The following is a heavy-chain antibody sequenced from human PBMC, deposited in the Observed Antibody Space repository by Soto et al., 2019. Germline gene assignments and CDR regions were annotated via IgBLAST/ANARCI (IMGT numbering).Heavy chain of an antibody. V-gene: IGHV3-23*01. CDR1: GFTFSNYA. Sequence: QLLESGGGSVQPGGSLRLSCSASGFTFSNYAMSWVRQAPGKGLEWVASISGSGRSTNYADSVKGRFTISRDNSKNSLAVQMSSLRAEDTAVYYCARDGGNICTGGSCYFQAPDYWGQGTLVTVSP. J-gene: IGHJ4*02. CDR3: ARDGGNICTGGSCYFQAPDY. CDR2: ISGSGRST. D-gene: IGHD2-15*01.